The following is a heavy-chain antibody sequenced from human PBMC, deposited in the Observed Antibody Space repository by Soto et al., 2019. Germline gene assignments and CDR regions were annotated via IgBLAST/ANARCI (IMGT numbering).Heavy chain of an antibody. Sequence: EVQLVESGGGLVKPGGSLRLSCPVSGFTFSSYSMNWVRQAPGKGLEWVSSISSSSSYIYYAGSVKGRFTISRDNAKNSLYLQMNSLRAEDTAVYYCARKLGPTDYYFVMDVWGQGTTVTVSS. D-gene: IGHD7-27*01. CDR2: ISSSSSYI. J-gene: IGHJ6*02. V-gene: IGHV3-21*06. CDR3: ARKLGPTDYYFVMDV. CDR1: GFTFSSYS.